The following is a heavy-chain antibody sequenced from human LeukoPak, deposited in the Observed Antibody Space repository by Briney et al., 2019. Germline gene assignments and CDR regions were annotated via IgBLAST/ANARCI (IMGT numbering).Heavy chain of an antibody. Sequence: SETLSLTCAVYGGSFSGYYWSWIRQPPGKGLEWIGEINHSGSTNYNPSLKSRVTISVDTSKNQFSLKLSSVTAADTAVYYCARASPSRRYFDWLLYLGRGPDFDYWGQGTLVTVSS. CDR1: GGSFSGYY. D-gene: IGHD3-9*01. CDR3: ARASPSRRYFDWLLYLGRGPDFDY. V-gene: IGHV4-34*01. CDR2: INHSGST. J-gene: IGHJ4*02.